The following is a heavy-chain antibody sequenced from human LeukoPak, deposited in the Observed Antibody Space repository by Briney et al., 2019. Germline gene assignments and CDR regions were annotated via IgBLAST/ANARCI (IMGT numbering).Heavy chain of an antibody. V-gene: IGHV3-7*01. CDR3: ARDTSPSSRSSYFDALDM. J-gene: IGHJ3*02. D-gene: IGHD6-13*01. CDR1: GFTFRSDW. CDR2: INQDGSKK. Sequence: GGSLRLSCATSGFTFRSDWVTWVRQAQGKGLEWVANINQDGSKKNYVDSVKGRFTISRDNTKNSLFLQMNSLRAEDTAIYYCARDTSPSSRSSYFDALDMWGQGTMVTVSS.